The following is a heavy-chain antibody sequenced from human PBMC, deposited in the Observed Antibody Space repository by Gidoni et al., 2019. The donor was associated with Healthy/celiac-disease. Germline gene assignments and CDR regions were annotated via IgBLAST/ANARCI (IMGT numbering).Heavy chain of an antibody. D-gene: IGHD4-17*01. V-gene: IGHV3-30-3*01. J-gene: IGHJ6*02. CDR2: ISYDGSNK. CDR3: ARPQGGGDYGLYYGMDV. Sequence: APGKGLKWVAVISYDGSNKYYADSVKGRFTISRDNSKNTLYLQMNSLRAEDTAVYYCARPQGGGDYGLYYGMDVWGQGTTVTVSS.